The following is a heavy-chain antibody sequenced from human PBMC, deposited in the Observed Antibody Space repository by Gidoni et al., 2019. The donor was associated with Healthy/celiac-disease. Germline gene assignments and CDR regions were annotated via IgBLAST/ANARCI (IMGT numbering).Heavy chain of an antibody. CDR3: AREGGVDYGEFTLDY. D-gene: IGHD4-17*01. V-gene: IGHV4-34*01. CDR2: INHSGST. CDR1: GGSFSGYY. Sequence: QVQLQQWGAGLLTPSETLSLTYAVYGGSFSGYYWSWTRQPPGKGLEWIGEINHSGSTNYNPSLKSRVTISVDTSKNQFSLKLSSVTAADTAVYYCAREGGVDYGEFTLDYWGQGTLVTVSS. J-gene: IGHJ4*02.